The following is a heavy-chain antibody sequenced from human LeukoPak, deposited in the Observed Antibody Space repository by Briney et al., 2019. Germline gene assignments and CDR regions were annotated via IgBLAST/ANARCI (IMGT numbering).Heavy chain of an antibody. CDR1: GHTFTGYY. CDR3: ASGPTGAFDY. D-gene: IGHD1-14*01. Sequence: ASVKVSCKASGHTFTGYYMHWVRQAPGQGLEWMGWINPNSGGTSYAQKFQGRVTMTRDTSISTAYMELSRLRSDDTAVYYCASGPTGAFDYWGQGTLVTVSS. CDR2: INPNSGGT. J-gene: IGHJ4*02. V-gene: IGHV1-2*02.